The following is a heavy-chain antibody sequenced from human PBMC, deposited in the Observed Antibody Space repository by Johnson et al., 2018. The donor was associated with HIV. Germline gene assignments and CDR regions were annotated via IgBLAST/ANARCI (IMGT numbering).Heavy chain of an antibody. CDR2: ISNDGTKE. V-gene: IGHV3-30*04. CDR1: GFTFSSSA. Sequence: QMLLVESGGGVVQPGRTLRLSCVGSGFTFSSSAMHWVRQAPGKGLEWVAVISNDGTKEHYADFVRGRFTVSRDNSKNTLLLQMNSLRSDDTAIYDCAKGYIAAAGDGWDAFDIWGQGTMVTVSS. J-gene: IGHJ3*02. D-gene: IGHD6-13*01. CDR3: AKGYIAAAGDGWDAFDI.